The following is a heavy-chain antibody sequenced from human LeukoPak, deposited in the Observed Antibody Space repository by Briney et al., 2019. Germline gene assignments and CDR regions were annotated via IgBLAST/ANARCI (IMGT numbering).Heavy chain of an antibody. J-gene: IGHJ4*02. D-gene: IGHD6-19*01. CDR3: ARRITSGWYLDY. CDR1: GYSFSSYW. V-gene: IGHV5-51*01. Sequence: PGESLKISCKGSGYSFSSYWIAWVRQMPGKGLEWMGFIYPGDSNTRYSPSFQGQVTVSADKSIGTAYLQWSSLKASDTAVYYCARRITSGWYLDYWGQGTLVTVSS. CDR2: IYPGDSNT.